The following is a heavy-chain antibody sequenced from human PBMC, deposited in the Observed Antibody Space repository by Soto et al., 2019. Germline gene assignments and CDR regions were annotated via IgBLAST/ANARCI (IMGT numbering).Heavy chain of an antibody. V-gene: IGHV3-23*01. CDR2: ISGSGGST. CDR3: ARDRYYYDSSGYYYYGMDV. J-gene: IGHJ6*02. Sequence: EVQLLESGGGLVQPGGSLRLSCAASGFTFSNYAVTWVRQAPGKGLEWVSTISGSGGSTYYADSVQGRFTISRDNSKKTPSLQMNSLKAEDTAVYYCARDRYYYDSSGYYYYGMDVWGQGTTVTVSS. D-gene: IGHD3-22*01. CDR1: GFTFSNYA.